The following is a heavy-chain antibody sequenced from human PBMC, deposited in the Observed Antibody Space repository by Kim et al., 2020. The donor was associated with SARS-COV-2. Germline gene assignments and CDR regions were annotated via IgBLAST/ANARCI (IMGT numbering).Heavy chain of an antibody. CDR1: GGSFSGYY. V-gene: IGHV4-34*01. Sequence: SETLSLTCAVYGGSFSGYYWSWIRQPPGKGLEWIGEINHSGSTNYNPSLKSRVTISVDTSKNQFSLKLSSVTAADTAVYYCAVRDSSGYYDDYWGQGTLV. CDR3: AVRDSSGYYDDY. CDR2: INHSGST. D-gene: IGHD3-22*01. J-gene: IGHJ4*02.